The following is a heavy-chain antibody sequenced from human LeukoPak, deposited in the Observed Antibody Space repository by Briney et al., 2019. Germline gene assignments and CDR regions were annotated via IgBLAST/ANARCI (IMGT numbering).Heavy chain of an antibody. CDR1: GFTFSSYE. CDR2: ISSSGSTI. V-gene: IGHV3-48*03. Sequence: GGSLRLSCAASGFTFSSYEMNWVRQAPGKGLEWVSYISSSGSTIYYADSVKGRFTISRDNAKNSLYLQMNSLRAEDTAVYYCARQPRSSSWYVPHWFDPWGQGTLGTVSS. CDR3: ARQPRSSSWYVPHWFDP. D-gene: IGHD6-13*01. J-gene: IGHJ5*02.